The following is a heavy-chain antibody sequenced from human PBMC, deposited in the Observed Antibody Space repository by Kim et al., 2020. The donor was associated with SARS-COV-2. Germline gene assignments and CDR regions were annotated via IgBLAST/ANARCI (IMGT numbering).Heavy chain of an antibody. CDR3: ASSGSYEDDY. Sequence: TIYYADSVKCRFTISRENAENALYLQMNSLRDEDTAVYYCASSGSYEDDYWGQGTLVTVSS. CDR2: TI. J-gene: IGHJ4*02. D-gene: IGHD1-26*01. V-gene: IGHV3-48*02.